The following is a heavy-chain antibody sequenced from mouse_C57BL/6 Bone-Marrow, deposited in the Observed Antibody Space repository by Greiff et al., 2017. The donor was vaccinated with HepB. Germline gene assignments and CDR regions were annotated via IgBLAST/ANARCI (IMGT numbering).Heavy chain of an antibody. J-gene: IGHJ2*01. CDR1: GFTFSDYY. CDR3: ARRVGRGDFDY. Sequence: EVQVVESGGGLVQPGGSLKLSCAASGFTFSDYYMYWVRQTPEKRLEWVAYISNGGGSTYYPDTVKGRFTISRDNAKNTLYLQMSRLKSEYTAMYYCARRVGRGDFDYWGQGTTLTVSS. D-gene: IGHD4-1*01. CDR2: ISNGGGST. V-gene: IGHV5-12*01.